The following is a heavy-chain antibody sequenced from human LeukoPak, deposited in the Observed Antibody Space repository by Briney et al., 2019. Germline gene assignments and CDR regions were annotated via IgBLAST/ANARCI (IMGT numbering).Heavy chain of an antibody. V-gene: IGHV1-69*04. Sequence: GASVKVSCKASGGTFSSYAISWVRQAPGQGLEWMGRIIPILGIANYAQKFQGRVTITADKSTSTAYMGLSSLRSEDTAVYYCARGYYYDSSGFDYWGQGTLVTVSS. CDR3: ARGYYYDSSGFDY. CDR1: GGTFSSYA. CDR2: IIPILGIA. D-gene: IGHD3-22*01. J-gene: IGHJ4*02.